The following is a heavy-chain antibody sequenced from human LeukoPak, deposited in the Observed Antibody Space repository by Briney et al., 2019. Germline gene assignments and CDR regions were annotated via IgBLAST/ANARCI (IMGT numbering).Heavy chain of an antibody. J-gene: IGHJ4*02. CDR2: IRFDGSEK. CDR1: GFSFSSYG. V-gene: IGHV3-30*02. D-gene: IGHD2-2*03. Sequence: GGSLRLSCVASGFSFSSYGVHWVRRAPGKGLEWMTFIRFDGSEKYYADSVKGRLTIPRDYSKNTLFLHMSSQRPEDSGVYYCALGKNFGYHDFDFWGQGALVTVSS. CDR3: ALGKNFGYHDFDF.